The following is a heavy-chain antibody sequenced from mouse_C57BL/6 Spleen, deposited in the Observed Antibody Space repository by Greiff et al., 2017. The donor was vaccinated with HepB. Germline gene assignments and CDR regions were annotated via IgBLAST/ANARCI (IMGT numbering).Heavy chain of an antibody. Sequence: VQLQQSGPELVKPGASVKISCKASGYTFTDYYMNWVKQSHGKSLEWIGDINPNNGGTSYNQKFKGKATLTVDKSSSTAYMELRSLTSEDSAVYYCAQLRRTMLDYWGQGTSVTVSS. CDR2: INPNNGGT. CDR1: GYTFTDYY. D-gene: IGHD1-1*01. J-gene: IGHJ4*01. CDR3: AQLRRTMLDY. V-gene: IGHV1-26*01.